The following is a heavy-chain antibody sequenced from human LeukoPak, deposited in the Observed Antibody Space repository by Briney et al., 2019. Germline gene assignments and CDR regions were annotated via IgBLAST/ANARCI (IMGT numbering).Heavy chain of an antibody. CDR3: ARGYPLDWNYFDY. V-gene: IGHV4-39*07. D-gene: IGHD3/OR15-3a*01. J-gene: IGHJ4*02. CDR2: IYYSGST. Sequence: SETLSLTCTVSGGSISSSNYYWGWIRQPPGKGLEWIGSIYYSGSTYYNPSLKSRVTISVDTSKNQFSLKLSSVTAADTAVYYCARGYPLDWNYFDYWGQGTLVTVSS. CDR1: GGSISSSNYY.